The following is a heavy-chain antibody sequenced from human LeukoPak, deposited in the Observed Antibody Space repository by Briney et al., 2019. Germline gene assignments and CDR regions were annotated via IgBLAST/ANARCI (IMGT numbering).Heavy chain of an antibody. J-gene: IGHJ4*02. Sequence: GGSLRLSCAASGFPFSSYGMHWVRQAPGKGLEWVAFIRYDGSNKYYADSVKGRFTISRDNAKNSLYLQMNSLRAEDTAVYYCARGVDSGYDFDYWGQGTLVTVSS. CDR1: GFPFSSYG. CDR3: ARGVDSGYDFDY. D-gene: IGHD5-12*01. CDR2: IRYDGSNK. V-gene: IGHV3-30*02.